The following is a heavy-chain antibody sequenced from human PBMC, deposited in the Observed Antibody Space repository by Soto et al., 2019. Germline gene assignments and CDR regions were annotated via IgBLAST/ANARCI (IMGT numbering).Heavy chain of an antibody. V-gene: IGHV4-31*03. Sequence: SETLSLTCTVSGGSISSGGYYWSWIRQHPGKGLEWIGYIYYSGSTYYNPSLKSRVTISVDTSKNQFSLKLSSVTAADTAVYYCARAVGYYYGSGSYQLWFDPWGQGTLVTVSS. CDR1: GGSISSGGYY. J-gene: IGHJ5*02. CDR2: IYYSGST. D-gene: IGHD3-10*01. CDR3: ARAVGYYYGSGSYQLWFDP.